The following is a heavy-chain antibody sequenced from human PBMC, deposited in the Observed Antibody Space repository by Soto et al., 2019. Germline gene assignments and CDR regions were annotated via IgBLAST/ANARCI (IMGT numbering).Heavy chain of an antibody. J-gene: IGHJ6*02. Sequence: QVQLQESGPGLVKPSQTLSLTCTVSGGSISSGDYYWSWIRQPPGKGLEWIGYIYYSGTTNYNPSLKSRVTIAVDTSKNQFPLKLSSVTAADTAVYYCARDKIWFGELVYYYGMDAWGQGTTVTVSS. D-gene: IGHD3-10*01. CDR2: IYYSGTT. CDR3: ARDKIWFGELVYYYGMDA. CDR1: GGSISSGDYY. V-gene: IGHV4-30-4*01.